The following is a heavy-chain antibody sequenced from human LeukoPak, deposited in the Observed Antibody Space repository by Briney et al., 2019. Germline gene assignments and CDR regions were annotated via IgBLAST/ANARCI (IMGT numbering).Heavy chain of an antibody. CDR3: AREGIAVAGHDY. Sequence: ASVTVSCKASGYTFTGYYMHWVRQAPGQGLEWMGWINPNSGGTNYAQKFQGRVTMTRDTSISTAYMELSRLRSDDTAVYYCAREGIAVAGHDYWGQGTLVTVSS. CDR2: INPNSGGT. J-gene: IGHJ4*02. D-gene: IGHD6-19*01. V-gene: IGHV1-2*02. CDR1: GYTFTGYY.